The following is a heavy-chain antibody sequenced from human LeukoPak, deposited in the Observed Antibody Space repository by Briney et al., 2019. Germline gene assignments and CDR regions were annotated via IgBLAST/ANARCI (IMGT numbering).Heavy chain of an antibody. CDR3: AKTGAVAGTNYFDY. Sequence: GGSLRLSCAASGFTFSSDAMSWVRQAPGKGLEWVSAISGSGGSTYYADSVKGRFTISRDNSKNTLYLQMNSLRAEDTAVYYCAKTGAVAGTNYFDYWGQGTLVTVSS. CDR1: GFTFSSDA. CDR2: ISGSGGST. D-gene: IGHD6-19*01. J-gene: IGHJ4*02. V-gene: IGHV3-23*01.